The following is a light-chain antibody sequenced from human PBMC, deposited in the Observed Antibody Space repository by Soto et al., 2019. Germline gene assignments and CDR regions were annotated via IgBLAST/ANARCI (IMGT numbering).Light chain of an antibody. CDR1: QTISTY. V-gene: IGKV1-39*01. CDR2: AAT. CDR3: QHSYNTPST. Sequence: DIQVTQSPSSLSASVGDRVIITCRASQTISTYVDWYQHKPGKAPKLLVYAATSSQSGVPSGFSGSGSGADFTLTLRSLQPEDFATYYCQHSYNTPSTFRQGPKLEIK. J-gene: IGKJ2*01.